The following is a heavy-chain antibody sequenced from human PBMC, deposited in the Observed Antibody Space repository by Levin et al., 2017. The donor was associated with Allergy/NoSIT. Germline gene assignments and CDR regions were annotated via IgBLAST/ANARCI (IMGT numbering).Heavy chain of an antibody. V-gene: IGHV3-23*01. Sequence: PGGSLRLSCAASGRSAMNWVRQAPGKGLEWVSGITGSGHTTYYADSVKGRFTISRDNSKNTVYLQMNSLRAEDTALYYCAKGSSSGRGYGKTWGQGTLVTVSS. CDR3: AKGSSSGRGYGKT. CDR1: GRSA. CDR2: ITGSGHTT. D-gene: IGHD5-12*01. J-gene: IGHJ5*02.